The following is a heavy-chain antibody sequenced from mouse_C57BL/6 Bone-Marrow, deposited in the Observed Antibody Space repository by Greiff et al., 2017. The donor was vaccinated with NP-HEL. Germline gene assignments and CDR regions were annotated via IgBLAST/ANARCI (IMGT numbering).Heavy chain of an antibody. Sequence: DVKLVESGGGLVQPGGSLKLSCAASGFTFSDYYMYWVRQTPEKRLEWVAYISNGGGSTYYPDTVKGRFTISRDNAKNTLYLQMIRLKSEDTAMYYCARRGFITTVYAMDYWGQGTSVTVSS. CDR2: ISNGGGST. D-gene: IGHD1-1*01. CDR3: ARRGFITTVYAMDY. J-gene: IGHJ4*01. CDR1: GFTFSDYY. V-gene: IGHV5-12*01.